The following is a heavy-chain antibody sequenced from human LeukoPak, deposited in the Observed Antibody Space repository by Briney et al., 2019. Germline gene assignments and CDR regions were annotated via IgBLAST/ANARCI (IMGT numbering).Heavy chain of an antibody. CDR1: GGSIGSGTYY. CDR3: VRVPATVDNYYMDV. CDR2: FYTGGST. J-gene: IGHJ6*03. D-gene: IGHD4-11*01. Sequence: SQTLSLTCTVSGGSIGSGTYYWTWLRQPAGKGLEWIGRFYTGGSTNYNPSLRSRVSISLDMSKNQFSLKMSSVTAADTAVYYCVRVPATVDNYYMDVWGKGTTVTVSS. V-gene: IGHV4-61*02.